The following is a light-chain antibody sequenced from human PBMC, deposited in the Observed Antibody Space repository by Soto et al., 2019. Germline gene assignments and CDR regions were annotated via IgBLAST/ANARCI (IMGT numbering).Light chain of an antibody. CDR1: TSDVGGYNY. V-gene: IGLV2-14*01. CDR2: GVS. Sequence: QSALTQPASVSGSPGQSITISCTGTTSDVGGYNYVSWYQQHPGKAPKLMIYGVSIRPSGASDRFSGSKSGNTASLTISGLQAEDEADYSCSSYTSSRTYVFGTGTKLTVL. CDR3: SSYTSSRTYV. J-gene: IGLJ1*01.